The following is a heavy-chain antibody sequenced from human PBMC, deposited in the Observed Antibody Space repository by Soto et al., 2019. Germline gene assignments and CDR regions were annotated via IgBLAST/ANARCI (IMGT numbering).Heavy chain of an antibody. J-gene: IGHJ4*02. V-gene: IGHV1-3*01. CDR3: ARDAGSKDIVVVPAAIYYFDY. Sequence: ASVKVSCKASGYTFPSYAMHWVRQAPGQRLEWMGWINAGNGNTKYSQKFQGRVTITRDTSASTAYMELSSLRSEDTAVYYCARDAGSKDIVVVPAAIYYFDYWAQGTLVNVSS. CDR1: GYTFPSYA. D-gene: IGHD2-2*01. CDR2: INAGNGNT.